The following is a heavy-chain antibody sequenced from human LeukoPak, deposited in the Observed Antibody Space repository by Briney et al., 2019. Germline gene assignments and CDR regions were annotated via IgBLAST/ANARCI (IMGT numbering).Heavy chain of an antibody. D-gene: IGHD3-22*01. CDR2: INHSGST. CDR3: ARQNYDSSGYYYAGGDYFDY. Sequence: PSETLSLTCTVSGGSISGYYWSWIRQPPGKGLEWIGEINHSGSTNYNPSLKSRVTISVDTSKNQFSLKLSSVTAADTAVYYCARQNYDSSGYYYAGGDYFDYWGQGTLVTVSP. V-gene: IGHV4-34*01. J-gene: IGHJ4*02. CDR1: GGSISGYY.